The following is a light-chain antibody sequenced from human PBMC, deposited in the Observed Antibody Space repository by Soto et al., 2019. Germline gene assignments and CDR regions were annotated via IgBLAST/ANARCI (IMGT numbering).Light chain of an antibody. Sequence: EIVMTQSPATLSVSPGERATLSCRASQSVSSNLAWYQQKPGQAPRLLIYGASTRATGIPARFSGSGSGTEFTITISSLQSEDFAVYYGQHYNNWPPWTCGQGTKVEIK. CDR2: GAS. CDR3: QHYNNWPPWT. J-gene: IGKJ1*01. CDR1: QSVSSN. V-gene: IGKV3-15*01.